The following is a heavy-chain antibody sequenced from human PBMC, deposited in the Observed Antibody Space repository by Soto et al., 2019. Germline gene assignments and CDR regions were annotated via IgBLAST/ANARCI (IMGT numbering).Heavy chain of an antibody. V-gene: IGHV4-4*07. J-gene: IGHJ5*02. CDR1: VGSVSKSD. D-gene: IGHD4-17*01. CDR3: VRDGSKTLRDWFDP. CDR2: VYATGTT. Sequence: PSESLSLGCSVSVGSVSKSDWSWIRKTAGKGLEWMGRVYATGTTDYNPSLRSRVAMSVDISKKTFSLRLTSVTAADTGVYYCVRDGSKTLRDWFDPWGQGKLVTVSS.